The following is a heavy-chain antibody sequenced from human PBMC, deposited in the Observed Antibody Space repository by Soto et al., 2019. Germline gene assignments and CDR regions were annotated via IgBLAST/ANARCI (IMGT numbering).Heavy chain of an antibody. CDR3: ARQYYYDSSGYYYNWFDP. J-gene: IGHJ5*02. CDR2: IYPGDSDT. CDR1: GYXFTSYW. D-gene: IGHD3-22*01. V-gene: IGHV5-51*01. Sequence: EXLKISCKGSGYXFTSYWVGWVRQMPGKGLEWIGIIYPGDSDTRYSPSFQGQVTVSADKSISTAYLQWSSLKASDTAMYYCARQYYYDSSGYYYNWFDPWGQGTLVTVSS.